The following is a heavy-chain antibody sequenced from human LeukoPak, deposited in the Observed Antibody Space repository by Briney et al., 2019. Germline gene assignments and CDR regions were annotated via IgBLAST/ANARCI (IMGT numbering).Heavy chain of an antibody. CDR1: GGSISSGGYS. CDR3: ARSLPPGSSWPDNWFDP. CDR2: IYHSGST. V-gene: IGHV4-30-2*01. D-gene: IGHD6-13*01. Sequence: PSQTLSLTCAVSGGSISSGGYSWSWIRQPPGKGLEWIGYIYHSGSTYYNPSLKSRVTISVDRSKNQFSLKLSSVTAADTAVYYRARSLPPGSSWPDNWFDPWGQGTLVTVSS. J-gene: IGHJ5*02.